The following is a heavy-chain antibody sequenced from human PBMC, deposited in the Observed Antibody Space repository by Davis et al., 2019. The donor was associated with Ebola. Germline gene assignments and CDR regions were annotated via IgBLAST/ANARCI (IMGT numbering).Heavy chain of an antibody. V-gene: IGHV3-23*01. CDR1: GFTFSDYY. J-gene: IGHJ6*02. Sequence: GESLKISCAASGFTFSDYYVSWVRQAPGKGLEWVSAISGSGGSTYYADSVKGRFTISRDNSKNTLYLQMNSLRAEDTAVYYCAKGLGLKIFGVVIIPPGWYYYGMDVWGQGTTVTVSS. D-gene: IGHD3-3*01. CDR2: ISGSGGST. CDR3: AKGLGLKIFGVVIIPPGWYYYGMDV.